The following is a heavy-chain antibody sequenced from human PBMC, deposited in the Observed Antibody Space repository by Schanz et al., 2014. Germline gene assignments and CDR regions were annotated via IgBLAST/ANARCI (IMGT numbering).Heavy chain of an antibody. D-gene: IGHD4-17*01. CDR1: GFSLNTYG. Sequence: QAQLMESGGGVVQPGTSLILSCSASGFSLNTYGIHWFRQPAGKGLEWVSVIWINGVTTNYADSVRGRFTISRDRFQNTLYLRMRRQRAEDTAVYYCSRPRDDYGEVDYWGQGTLVTVSS. CDR3: SRPRDDYGEVDY. CDR2: IWINGVTT. J-gene: IGHJ4*02. V-gene: IGHV3-33*01.